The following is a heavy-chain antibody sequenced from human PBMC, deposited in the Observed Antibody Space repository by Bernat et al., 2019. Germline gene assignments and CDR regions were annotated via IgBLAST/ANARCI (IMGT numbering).Heavy chain of an antibody. Sequence: QVTLKESGPVLVKPTETLTLTCTVSGFSLSNARMGVSWIRQPPGKALEWLAHIFSNDEKSYSTSLKSRLTISKDTSKSQVVLTMTNMDPVDTATYYCARILIRSVSTSSSWSPHPPARAYYYSDMDVWGQGTTVTVSS. CDR3: ARILIRSVSTSSSWSPHPPARAYYYSDMDV. J-gene: IGHJ6*02. CDR1: GFSLSNARMG. V-gene: IGHV2-26*01. CDR2: IFSNDEK. D-gene: IGHD6-13*01.